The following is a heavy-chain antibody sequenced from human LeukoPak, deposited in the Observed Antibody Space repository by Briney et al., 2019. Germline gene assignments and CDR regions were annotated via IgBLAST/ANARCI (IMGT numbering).Heavy chain of an antibody. CDR2: ISGSYGST. Sequence: PGGSLRLSYAASGFTFSSYAMSWVRQAPGKGLEWVSTISGSYGSTYYADSVKGRFTISRDSSKNTLYLQMDSLRAEDTAVYYCAEGPMTTVTTGNFDYWGQGTLVTVSS. D-gene: IGHD4-17*01. CDR1: GFTFSSYA. J-gene: IGHJ4*02. V-gene: IGHV3-23*01. CDR3: AEGPMTTVTTGNFDY.